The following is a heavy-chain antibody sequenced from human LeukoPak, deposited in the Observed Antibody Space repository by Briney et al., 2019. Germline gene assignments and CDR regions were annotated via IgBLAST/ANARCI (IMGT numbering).Heavy chain of an antibody. CDR1: GFTFRSYA. Sequence: GGSLRLSCAASGFTFRSYARSWVRQAPGKGREWVSAISTSGGTTYYADSVKGRFTISRDNSKNTLYLQMSSLTAEDTAVYHCARQLGYCGDGSCYFDSWGQGTLVTVSS. CDR3: ARQLGYCGDGSCYFDS. J-gene: IGHJ4*02. D-gene: IGHD2-15*01. V-gene: IGHV3-23*01. CDR2: ISTSGGTT.